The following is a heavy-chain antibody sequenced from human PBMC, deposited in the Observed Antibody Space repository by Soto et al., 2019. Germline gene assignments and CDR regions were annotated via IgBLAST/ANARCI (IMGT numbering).Heavy chain of an antibody. Sequence: EVQLVESGGGLVKPGGSLRLSCTASGFTFSNAWMSWVRQAPGKGLEWVGRITSKTDGGTTDYAAPVKGRFTISRDDSKNTLYLQMNGLKTEDTAVYYCTAPGYGDEGYWGQGTLVTVSS. D-gene: IGHD4-17*01. CDR3: TAPGYGDEGY. CDR2: ITSKTDGGTT. CDR1: GFTFSNAW. V-gene: IGHV3-15*01. J-gene: IGHJ4*02.